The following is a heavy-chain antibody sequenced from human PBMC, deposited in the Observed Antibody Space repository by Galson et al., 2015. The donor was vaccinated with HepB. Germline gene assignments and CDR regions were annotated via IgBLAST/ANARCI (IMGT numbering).Heavy chain of an antibody. CDR1: GFTFSSYW. Sequence: SLRLSCAASGFTFSSYWMSWVRQAPGKGLEWVANIKQDGSEKYYVDSVKGRFTISRDNAKNSLYLQMNSLRAEDTAVYYCAIAQRWLQLFYAFDIWGQGTMVTVSS. CDR2: IKQDGSEK. CDR3: AIAQRWLQLFYAFDI. V-gene: IGHV3-7*03. D-gene: IGHD5-24*01. J-gene: IGHJ3*02.